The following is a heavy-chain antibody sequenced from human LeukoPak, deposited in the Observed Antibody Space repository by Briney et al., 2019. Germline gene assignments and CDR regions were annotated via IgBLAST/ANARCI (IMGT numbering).Heavy chain of an antibody. V-gene: IGHV1-69*06. Sequence: ASVKVSCKASGGTFSSYAISWVRQAPGQGPEWMGGIIPIFGTANYAQKFQGRVTITADKSTSTAYMELSSLRSEDTAVYYCARDSGTSVYFDYWGQGTLVTVSS. J-gene: IGHJ4*02. D-gene: IGHD1-7*01. CDR3: ARDSGTSVYFDY. CDR1: GGTFSSYA. CDR2: IIPIFGTA.